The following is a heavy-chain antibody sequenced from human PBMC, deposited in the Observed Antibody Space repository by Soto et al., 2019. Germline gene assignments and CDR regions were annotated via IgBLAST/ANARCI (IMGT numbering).Heavy chain of an antibody. Sequence: VESLKISCKXSGYSFTSYWIGWVRQMPGKGLEWMGIIYPGDSDTRYSPSFQGQVTISADKSISTAYLQWSSLKASDTAMYYCARRPSSAAQDAFDIWGQGTMVTVSS. CDR1: GYSFTSYW. CDR2: IYPGDSDT. D-gene: IGHD6-13*01. V-gene: IGHV5-51*01. J-gene: IGHJ3*02. CDR3: ARRPSSAAQDAFDI.